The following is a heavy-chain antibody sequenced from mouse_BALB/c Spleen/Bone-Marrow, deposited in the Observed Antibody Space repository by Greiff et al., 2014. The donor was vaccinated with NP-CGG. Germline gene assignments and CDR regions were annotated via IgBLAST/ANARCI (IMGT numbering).Heavy chain of an antibody. D-gene: IGHD1-2*01. V-gene: IGHV1-9*01. J-gene: IGHJ2*01. CDR2: ILPGSGNT. CDR1: GYTFSSYW. Sequence: QVQLQQPGAELMKPGASVKISCKATGYTFSSYWIEWVKQRPGHGLEWIGEILPGSGNTNYNENFKGKATFTAGTSSNTAYMQLSSLTSEDSAVYYCARRLLYYFDYWGQGTTLTVSS. CDR3: ARRLLYYFDY.